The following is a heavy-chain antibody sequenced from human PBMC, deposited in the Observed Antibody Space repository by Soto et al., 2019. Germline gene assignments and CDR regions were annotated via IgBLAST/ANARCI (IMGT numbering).Heavy chain of an antibody. Sequence: ASVKVSCKVSGYTLTELSIHWVRQAPGKGLEWMGGFDPEDGETIYAQNFQGRVTMTDDTSTDTAYMELSSLRSEDTAVYYCATRATVGIYYYYGLDVWGQGTMVTVSS. CDR3: ATRATVGIYYYYGLDV. V-gene: IGHV1-24*01. D-gene: IGHD4-17*01. CDR1: GYTLTELS. J-gene: IGHJ6*02. CDR2: FDPEDGET.